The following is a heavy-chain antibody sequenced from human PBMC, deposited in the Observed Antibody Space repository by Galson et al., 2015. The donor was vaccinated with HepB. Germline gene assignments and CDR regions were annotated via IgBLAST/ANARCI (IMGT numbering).Heavy chain of an antibody. CDR1: GFTFSSYW. CDR2: INSDGSST. D-gene: IGHD6-19*01. Sequence: SLRLSCAASGFTFSSYWVHWVRQAPGKGLLWVSRINSDGSSTNYADSVKGRFTTSRDNAKNTLYLQMNSLRAEDTAVYYCARVAESSSLNAFDMWGQGTMVTVSS. J-gene: IGHJ3*02. V-gene: IGHV3-74*01. CDR3: ARVAESSSLNAFDM.